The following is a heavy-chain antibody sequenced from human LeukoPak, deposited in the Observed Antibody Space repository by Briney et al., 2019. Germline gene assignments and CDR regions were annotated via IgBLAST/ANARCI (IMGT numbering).Heavy chain of an antibody. J-gene: IGHJ4*02. CDR3: ARDFRKSGYSYGTGY. CDR2: ISAYNGNT. Sequence: ASVKVSCKASGYTFTSYGISWVRQAPGQGLEWMGWISAYNGNTNYAQKLQGRVTMTTDTSPSTAYMELRSLRSDDTAVYYCARDFRKSGYSYGTGYWGQGTLVTVSS. D-gene: IGHD5-18*01. V-gene: IGHV1-18*01. CDR1: GYTFTSYG.